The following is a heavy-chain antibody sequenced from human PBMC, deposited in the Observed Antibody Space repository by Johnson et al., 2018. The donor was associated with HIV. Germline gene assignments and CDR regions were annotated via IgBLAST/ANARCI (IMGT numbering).Heavy chain of an antibody. Sequence: VQVVESGGGVVQPGGSLRLSCAASGFTFSSYAMSWVRQAPGKGLEWVSAISGSGGSTYYADSVKGRFTISRDNSKNTLYLQMNSLRAEDTALYYCARHYYDSSGYSLDAFDIWGQGTMVTVS. CDR1: GFTFSSYA. CDR2: ISGSGGST. V-gene: IGHV3-23*04. D-gene: IGHD3-22*01. J-gene: IGHJ3*02. CDR3: ARHYYDSSGYSLDAFDI.